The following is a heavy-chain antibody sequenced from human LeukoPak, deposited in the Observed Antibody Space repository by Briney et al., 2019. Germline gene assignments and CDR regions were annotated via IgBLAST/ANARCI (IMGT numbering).Heavy chain of an antibody. J-gene: IGHJ6*03. CDR3: ASNSGSYRYYYYMDV. CDR1: GGTFSSYA. V-gene: IGHV1-69*05. Sequence: ASVKVSCKASGGTFSSYAISWVRQAPGQGLEWMGGIIPIFGTANYAQKFQGRVTITTDESTSTAYMELSSLRSEDTAVYYCASNSGSYRYYYYMDVWGKGTTVTVSS. CDR2: IIPIFGTA. D-gene: IGHD1-26*01.